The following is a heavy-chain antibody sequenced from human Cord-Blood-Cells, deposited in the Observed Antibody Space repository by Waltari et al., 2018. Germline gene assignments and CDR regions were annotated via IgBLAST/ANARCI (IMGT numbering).Heavy chain of an antibody. CDR1: GGSISSGGYS. V-gene: IGHV4-30-2*01. J-gene: IGHJ5*02. Sequence: QLQLQESGSGLVKPSQTLSLTCAVSGGSISSGGYSWSWIRQPPGKGLEWIGYIYHSGGTYDSPSRKSRVTISVDRSKNQFSLKLSAVTAADTAVYYCARYPPFDPWGQGTLVTVSS. CDR3: ARYPPFDP. CDR2: IYHSGGT.